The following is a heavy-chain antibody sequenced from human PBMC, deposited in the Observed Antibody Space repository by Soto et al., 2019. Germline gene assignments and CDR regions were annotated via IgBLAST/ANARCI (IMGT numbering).Heavy chain of an antibody. CDR2: ISGSGGST. Sequence: EVQLLESGGGLVQPGGSLRLSCAASGFAFSSYAMRWVRQAPGKGLEWVSAISGSGGSTHYADSVKGRFTISRDNSKNTLYLQMNSLRAEDTTVYYCARRGSGIYYDYWGQGTLVTVSS. V-gene: IGHV3-23*01. CDR1: GFAFSSYA. D-gene: IGHD1-26*01. J-gene: IGHJ4*02. CDR3: ARRGSGIYYDY.